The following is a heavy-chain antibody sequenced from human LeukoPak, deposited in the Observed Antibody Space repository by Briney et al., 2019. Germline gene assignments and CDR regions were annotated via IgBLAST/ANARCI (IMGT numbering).Heavy chain of an antibody. CDR2: ISSSSTYK. Sequence: GGSLRLSCAASGFTFSSYSMIWVRQAPGKGLEWVSSISSSSTYKFYADSVTGRFTISRDNAKNSLYLQMNSLRAEDTAVYYCARGGSYLSAFDIWGQGTMVTVSS. CDR1: GFTFSSYS. V-gene: IGHV3-21*04. J-gene: IGHJ3*02. CDR3: ARGGSYLSAFDI. D-gene: IGHD1-26*01.